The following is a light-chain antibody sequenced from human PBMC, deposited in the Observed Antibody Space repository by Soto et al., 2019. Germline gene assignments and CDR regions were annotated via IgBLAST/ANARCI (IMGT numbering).Light chain of an antibody. CDR3: HQHGGTPET. V-gene: IGKV3-20*01. CDR1: QSVSSIY. Sequence: EIVLTQSPGTLSLSPGERATPSCRASQSVSSIYLAWYQQKPGQAHRLLIYGASTRATGIPDRFSGSGSGADFTLTISSLEPADSGTYLCHQHGGTPETFGLGNKGDIK. J-gene: IGKJ1*01. CDR2: GAS.